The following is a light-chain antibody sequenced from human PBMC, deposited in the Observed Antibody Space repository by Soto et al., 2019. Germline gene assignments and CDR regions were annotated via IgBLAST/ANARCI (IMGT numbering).Light chain of an antibody. Sequence: DIQMTQSPSTLSASIGDRVTITCRASETVNSWLAWYQQKPGKAPELLIYEASTLKSGVPSRFSGSGSGTEFTLTISSLQPDDFATYYCQHYNSYSEAFGQGTKVDIK. V-gene: IGKV1-5*03. CDR3: QHYNSYSEA. CDR1: ETVNSW. J-gene: IGKJ1*01. CDR2: EAS.